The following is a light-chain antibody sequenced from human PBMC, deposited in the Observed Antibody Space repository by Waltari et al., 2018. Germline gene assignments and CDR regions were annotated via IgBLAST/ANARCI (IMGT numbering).Light chain of an antibody. CDR3: GSWDGSLSARV. CDR1: TSNIGNNY. J-gene: IGLJ3*02. V-gene: IGLV1-51*01. CDR2: DNN. Sequence: QSVLTQPPSVSAAPGQTVTMSCSGSTSNIGNNYVSWYRQLPGTDPKLIIYDNNRRPSGIPDRFFGSKSGTSATLGIIGLQTGDEADFYCGSWDGSLSARVFGGGTKLTVL.